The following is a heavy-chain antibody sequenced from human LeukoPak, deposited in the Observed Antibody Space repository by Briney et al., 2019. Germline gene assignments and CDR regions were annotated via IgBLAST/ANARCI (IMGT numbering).Heavy chain of an antibody. CDR1: GGSFSGYY. D-gene: IGHD3-10*01. Sequence: PSETLSLTCAVYGGSFSGYYWSWIRQPPGKGLEWIGEINHSGSTNYSPSLKSRVTISVDTSKSQFSLKLSSVTAADTAVYYCARALGVSTGEEYFDYWGQGTLVTVSS. V-gene: IGHV4-34*01. CDR2: INHSGST. J-gene: IGHJ4*02. CDR3: ARALGVSTGEEYFDY.